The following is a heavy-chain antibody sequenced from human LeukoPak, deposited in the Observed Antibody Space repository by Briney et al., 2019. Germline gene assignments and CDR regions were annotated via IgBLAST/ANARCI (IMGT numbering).Heavy chain of an antibody. D-gene: IGHD2-15*01. J-gene: IGHJ4*02. CDR3: ARRYCSGGSCRYDY. CDR1: GGTFSSYA. Sequence: ASVKVSCKASGGTFSSYAISWVRQAPGQGLEWMGWISAYNGNTNYAQKLQGRVTMTTDTSTSTAYMELRSLRSDDTAVYYCARRYCSGGSCRYDYWGQGTLVTVSS. V-gene: IGHV1-18*01. CDR2: ISAYNGNT.